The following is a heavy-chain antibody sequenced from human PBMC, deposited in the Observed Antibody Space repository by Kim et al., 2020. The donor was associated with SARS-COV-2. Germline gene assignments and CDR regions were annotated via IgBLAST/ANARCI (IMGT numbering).Heavy chain of an antibody. CDR3: ARGMAAAGPYWCFGL. V-gene: IGHV4-34*01. D-gene: IGHD6-13*01. CDR2: INHSGST. Sequence: SETLSLTCAVYGGSFSGYYWSWIRQPPGKGLEWIGEINHSGSTNYNPSLKSRVTISVDTSKNQFSLKLSSVTAADTAVYYCARGMAAAGPYWCFGLWGRGTLVTASS. J-gene: IGHJ2*01. CDR1: GGSFSGYY.